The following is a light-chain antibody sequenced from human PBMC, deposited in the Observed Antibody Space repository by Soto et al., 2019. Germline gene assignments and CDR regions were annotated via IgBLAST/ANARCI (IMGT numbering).Light chain of an antibody. CDR3: SSYTSSSTPGVV. CDR2: DVS. CDR1: SSDVGGYNY. V-gene: IGLV2-14*01. J-gene: IGLJ2*01. Sequence: QSVLTQPASVSGSPGQSITISCTGTSSDVGGYNYVSWYQQHPGKAPKLMIYDVSNRPSGVSNRFSGSKSGNTASLTISGLQAVDEADYYCSSYTSSSTPGVVFGGGTKLTVL.